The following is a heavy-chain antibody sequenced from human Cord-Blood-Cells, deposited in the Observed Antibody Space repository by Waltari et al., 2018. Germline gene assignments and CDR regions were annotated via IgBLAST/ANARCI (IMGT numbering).Heavy chain of an antibody. Sequence: QVQLVESGGGVVQPGRSLRLSCAAPGFTFSSYAMHWVRQAPGKGLEWVAVISYDGSNKYYADSVKGRFTISRDNSKNTLYLQMNSLRAEDTAVYYCARDLDPWGQGTLVTVSS. CDR3: ARDLDP. J-gene: IGHJ5*02. CDR1: GFTFSSYA. V-gene: IGHV3-30-3*01. CDR2: ISYDGSNK.